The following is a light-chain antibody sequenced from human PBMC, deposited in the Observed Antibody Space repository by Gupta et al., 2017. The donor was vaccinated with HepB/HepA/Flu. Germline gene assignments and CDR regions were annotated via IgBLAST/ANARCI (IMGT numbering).Light chain of an antibody. CDR1: SNNVGNQG. V-gene: IGLV10-54*04. CDR2: RNN. Sequence: HAGLTQPPSVSKRLRQTATLTCTGNSNNVGNQGAAWLQQHQGHPPKLLSDRNNNRPSGMSERFSASRSGNAASLTITGLQPEDEADYYCSAWDSSLSAWVFGGGTKLTVL. J-gene: IGLJ3*02. CDR3: SAWDSSLSAWV.